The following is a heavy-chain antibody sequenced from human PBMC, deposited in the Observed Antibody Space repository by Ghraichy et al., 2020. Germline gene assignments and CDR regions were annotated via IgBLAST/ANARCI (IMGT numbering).Heavy chain of an antibody. Sequence: GGSLRLSCAAAGFTVSGNYMSWVRQAPGKGLEWVAIVYSGGSTYYADSVKGRFTMSRDDSKNMLFLQMNSLSAGDTAVYYCAGYCSSSRCLSPHGAFDIWGQGTTVTVSS. D-gene: IGHD2-2*01. CDR2: VYSGGST. CDR1: GFTVSGNY. CDR3: AGYCSSSRCLSPHGAFDI. J-gene: IGHJ3*02. V-gene: IGHV3-53*01.